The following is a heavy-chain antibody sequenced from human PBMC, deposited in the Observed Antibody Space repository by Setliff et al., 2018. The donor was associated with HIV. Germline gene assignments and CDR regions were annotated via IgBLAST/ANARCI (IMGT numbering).Heavy chain of an antibody. CDR3: ARAGVYYDSSGYCIDY. CDR2: ISSGSRYI. Sequence: PGGSLRLSCAASGFTFSSYRMHWVRQTPGKGLVWVSSISSGSRYIYYAESVEGRFTISRDNAKNSLYLQMNSLRAEDTAVYYCARAGVYYDSSGYCIDYWGQGTLVTVSS. D-gene: IGHD3-22*01. V-gene: IGHV3-21*01. CDR1: GFTFSSYR. J-gene: IGHJ4*02.